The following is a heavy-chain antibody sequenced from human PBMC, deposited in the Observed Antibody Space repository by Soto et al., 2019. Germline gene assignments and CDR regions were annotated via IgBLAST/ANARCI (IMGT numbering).Heavy chain of an antibody. CDR1: GFTFSSYA. V-gene: IGHV3-23*01. Sequence: EVQLLESGGGLVQPGGSLRLSCAASGFTFSSYAMSWVRQAPGKGLEWVSAISGSGGSTYYADSVKGRFTISRDNSKNTLYLQMNSLRAEDTAVYYCAKDRWELSRASYYYGMDVWGQGTTVTVSS. CDR3: AKDRWELSRASYYYGMDV. CDR2: ISGSGGST. D-gene: IGHD1-26*01. J-gene: IGHJ6*02.